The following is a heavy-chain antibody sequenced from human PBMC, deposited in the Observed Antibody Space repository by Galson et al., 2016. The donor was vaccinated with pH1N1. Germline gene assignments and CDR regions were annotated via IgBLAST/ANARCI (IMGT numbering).Heavy chain of an antibody. V-gene: IGHV1-46*03. CDR2: IDPSNGGT. J-gene: IGHJ4*02. CDR1: GYIFTRDY. Sequence: SVKVSCKASGYIFTRDYFHWVRQAPGRGLEWMGVIDPSNGGTTFAQKFQGLVTMTRDTSTSTVYMEVSGLKSDDTAVYYCIRDLGRLRDFWGQGTLVTVSS. D-gene: IGHD7-27*01. CDR3: IRDLGRLRDF.